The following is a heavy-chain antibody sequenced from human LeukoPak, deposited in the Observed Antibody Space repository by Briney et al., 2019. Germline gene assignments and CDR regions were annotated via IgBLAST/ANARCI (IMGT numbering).Heavy chain of an antibody. CDR1: GFAVSSNY. D-gene: IGHD5-12*01. CDR2: IYSGGST. V-gene: IGHV3-66*01. Sequence: GGSLGLSCAASGFAVSSNYMSWVRQAPGKGLEWVAVIYSGGSTNYADSVKGRFTISRDNSKNTLYLLMNSLRAEDTAVYYCAIRKSGNAIDYWGQGTLVTVSS. CDR3: AIRKSGNAIDY. J-gene: IGHJ4*02.